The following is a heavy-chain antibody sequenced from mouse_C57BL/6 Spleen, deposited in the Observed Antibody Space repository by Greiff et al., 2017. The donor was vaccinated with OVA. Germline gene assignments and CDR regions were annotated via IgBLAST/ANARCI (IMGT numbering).Heavy chain of an antibody. CDR2: IYPGGGYT. CDR3: ARLDGYFDY. J-gene: IGHJ2*01. Sequence: VKLQESGAELVRPGTSVKMSCKASGYTFTNYWIGWAKQRPGHGLEWIGDIYPGGGYTNYNEKFKGKATLTADKSSSTAYMQFSSLTSEDSAIYYCARLDGYFDYWGQGTTLTVSS. CDR1: GYTFTNYW. V-gene: IGHV1-63*01. D-gene: IGHD2-3*01.